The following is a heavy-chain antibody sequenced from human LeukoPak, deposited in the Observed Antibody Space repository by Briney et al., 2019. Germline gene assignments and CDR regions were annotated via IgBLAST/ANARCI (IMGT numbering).Heavy chain of an antibody. CDR3: ARGPARDDIVVVPAATRRFDY. J-gene: IGHJ4*02. CDR1: GGSFSGYY. CDR2: INHSGSN. D-gene: IGHD2-2*01. V-gene: IGHV4-34*01. Sequence: SETLSLTCAVYGGSFSGYYWSWIRQPPGKGLEWIGEINHSGSNNYNPSLKSRVTISVDTSKNQFSLKLSSVTAADTAVYYCARGPARDDIVVVPAATRRFDYWGQGTLVTVSS.